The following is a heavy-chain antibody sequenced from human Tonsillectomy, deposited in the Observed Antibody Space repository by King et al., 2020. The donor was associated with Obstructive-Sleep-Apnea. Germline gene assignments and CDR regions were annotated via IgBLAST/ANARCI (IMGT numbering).Heavy chain of an antibody. J-gene: IGHJ4*02. CDR3: ARDYVWGSYRLEPV. CDR1: GGSISSGGYS. V-gene: IGHV4-30-4*07. CDR2: IYSSGTT. Sequence: QLQESGPGLVKTSQTLSLTCAVSGGSISSGGYSWIWIRQPPGKGLEWIGYIYSSGTTYYNPSLKSRVTISVDTSKNQFSLRLSFVTAADTAVYYCARDYVWGSYRLEPVWCQGILVTVSP. D-gene: IGHD3-16*02.